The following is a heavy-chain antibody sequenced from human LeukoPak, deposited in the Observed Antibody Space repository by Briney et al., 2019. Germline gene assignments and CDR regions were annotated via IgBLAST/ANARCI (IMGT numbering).Heavy chain of an antibody. CDR3: ARGSPGGYCSSTSCYAFKDAFDI. V-gene: IGHV3-21*01. CDR1: GFTFSSYS. CDR2: ISSSSSYI. Sequence: GGSLRLSCAAFGFTFSSYSMNWVRQAPGKGLEWVSSISSSSSYIYYADSVKGRFTISRDNAKNSLYLQMNSLRAEDTAVYYCARGSPGGYCSSTSCYAFKDAFDIWGQGTMVTVSS. D-gene: IGHD2-2*01. J-gene: IGHJ3*02.